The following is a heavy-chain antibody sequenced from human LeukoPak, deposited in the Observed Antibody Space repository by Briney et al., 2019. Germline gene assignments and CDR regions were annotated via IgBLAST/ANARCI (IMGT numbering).Heavy chain of an antibody. CDR1: GFTFSDYG. D-gene: IGHD3-22*01. Sequence: PGGSLRLSCAAVGFTFSDYGMNWVRQAPGKGLEWVSGISGSGISTYYADSVKGRFTISRDNSKNTLYLQMNSLRVEDTAVYYCAKSWNYYDSSGDDALDIWGQGTMVTVSS. CDR2: ISGSGIST. J-gene: IGHJ3*02. V-gene: IGHV3-23*01. CDR3: AKSWNYYDSSGDDALDI.